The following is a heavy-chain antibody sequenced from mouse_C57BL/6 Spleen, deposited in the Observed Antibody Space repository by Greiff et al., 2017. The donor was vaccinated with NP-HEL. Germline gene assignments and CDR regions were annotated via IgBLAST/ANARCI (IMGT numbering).Heavy chain of an antibody. J-gene: IGHJ2*01. CDR2: ISDGGSYT. V-gene: IGHV5-4*01. Sequence: EVMLVESGGGLVKPGGSLKLSCAASGFTFSSYAMSWVRQTPEKRLEWVATISDGGSYTYYPDNVKGRFTISRDNAKNNLYLQMSHLKSEDTAMYYCARDCDYDAVDYWGQGTTLTVSS. CDR3: ARDCDYDAVDY. CDR1: GFTFSSYA. D-gene: IGHD2-4*01.